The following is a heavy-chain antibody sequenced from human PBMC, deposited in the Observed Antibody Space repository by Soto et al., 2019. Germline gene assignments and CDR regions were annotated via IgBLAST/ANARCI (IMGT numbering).Heavy chain of an antibody. Sequence: GPSLKVAFKTSGFTFVRSAMQWARQARGQRLEWIGWIVVGSGNTNYAQKFQERVTITRDMSTSTVYMELSSLRSEDTAVYYCAADRGSPYFDWLFNRWDHWGQGTLVTVSS. CDR3: AADRGSPYFDWLFNRWDH. CDR1: GFTFVRSA. D-gene: IGHD3-9*01. CDR2: IVVGSGNT. V-gene: IGHV1-58*02. J-gene: IGHJ4*02.